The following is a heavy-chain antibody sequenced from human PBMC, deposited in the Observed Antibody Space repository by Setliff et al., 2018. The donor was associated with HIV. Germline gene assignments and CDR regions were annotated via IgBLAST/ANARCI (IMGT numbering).Heavy chain of an antibody. V-gene: IGHV2-5*01. CDR3: ASRPRTFAASIHFLDF. CDR2: IYCNDDP. J-gene: IGHJ4*02. D-gene: IGHD3-3*02. CDR1: GFSLTFVGVG. Sequence: SGPTLVNPTQTLTLTCTFSGFSLTFVGVGVGWFRQPPGEALEWLALIYCNDDPRYNSSLKNRLTNSKDTSKNQAILSMTVMDPVDTATYYCASRPRTFAASIHFLDFWGQGTLVTVSS.